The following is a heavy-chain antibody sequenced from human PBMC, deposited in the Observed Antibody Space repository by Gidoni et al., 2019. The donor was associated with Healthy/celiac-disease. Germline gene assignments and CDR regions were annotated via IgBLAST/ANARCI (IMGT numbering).Heavy chain of an antibody. CDR2: IWYDGSNK. V-gene: IGHV3-33*01. CDR1: GFTFCSYG. D-gene: IGHD6-13*01. CDR3: ARDRGYSSSPYGMDV. Sequence: QVQLVESGGGVVQPGRSLSLSCAASGFTFCSYGMHWVRQAPGKGLEWVAVIWYDGSNKYYADSVKGRFTISRDNSKNTLYLQMNSLRAEDTAVYYCARDRGYSSSPYGMDVWGQGTTVTVSS. J-gene: IGHJ6*02.